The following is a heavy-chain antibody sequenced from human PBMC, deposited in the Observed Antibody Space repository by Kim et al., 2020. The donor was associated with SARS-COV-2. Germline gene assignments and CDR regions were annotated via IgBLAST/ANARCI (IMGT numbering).Heavy chain of an antibody. Sequence: ADSVKGRFTISRDNSKNTLYLQMNSLRAEDTAVYYCAKPYYDILGDAFDIWGQGTMVTVSS. J-gene: IGHJ3*02. CDR3: AKPYYDILGDAFDI. V-gene: IGHV3-23*01. D-gene: IGHD3-9*01.